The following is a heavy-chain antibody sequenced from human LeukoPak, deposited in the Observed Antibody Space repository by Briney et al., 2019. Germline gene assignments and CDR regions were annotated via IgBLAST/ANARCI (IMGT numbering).Heavy chain of an antibody. V-gene: IGHV3-23*01. Sequence: GGSLRLSCAASGFTFSSLAMSWVRQAPGKGLEWVSTISDTGGSTYYADSVRGRFTISRDNSRNTLYVQMNSLRAEDTAIYYCARDRNWGAYDIWGQGTMVTVSS. CDR3: ARDRNWGAYDI. J-gene: IGHJ3*02. CDR2: ISDTGGST. D-gene: IGHD7-27*01. CDR1: GFTFSSLA.